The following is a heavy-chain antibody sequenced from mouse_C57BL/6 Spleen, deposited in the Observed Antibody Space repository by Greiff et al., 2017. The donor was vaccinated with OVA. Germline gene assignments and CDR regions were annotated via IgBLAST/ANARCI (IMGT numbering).Heavy chain of an antibody. V-gene: IGHV1-55*01. CDR1: GYTFTSYW. CDR2: IYPGSGSP. Sequence: QVQLQQPGAELVKPGASVQMSCKASGYTFTSYWITWVKQRPGQGLEWIGDIYPGSGSPNYNEKFKSKATLTVDTSSSTAYMQLSSLTSEDSAVYYCARGDYGSSSFDYWGQGTTLTVSS. D-gene: IGHD1-1*01. CDR3: ARGDYGSSSFDY. J-gene: IGHJ2*01.